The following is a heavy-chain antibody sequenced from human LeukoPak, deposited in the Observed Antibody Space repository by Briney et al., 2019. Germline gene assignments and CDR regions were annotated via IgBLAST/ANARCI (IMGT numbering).Heavy chain of an antibody. V-gene: IGHV1-24*01. CDR1: GYSLIEVA. Sequence: ASVKVSCKVSGYSLIEVAMHWVRQAPRKGLEGVGSFDPEDGEDGETHYAQKFQGRVTMTEDASTDTAYMELTSLSSEDTALYYCAMTDRYAGRPFDYWGQGTLVTVSS. CDR2: FDPEDGEDGET. D-gene: IGHD3-9*01. CDR3: AMTDRYAGRPFDY. J-gene: IGHJ4*02.